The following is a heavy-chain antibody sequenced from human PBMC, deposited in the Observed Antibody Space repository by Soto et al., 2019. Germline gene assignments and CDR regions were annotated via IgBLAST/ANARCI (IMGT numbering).Heavy chain of an antibody. Sequence: GGSLRLSCAGSGFTFSAYGMSWVRQAPGKGLEWVSGISVSGTSTYYADSVKGRFTISRDNSKNTLYLQMKRLRAEDTALYYCAKDWTRGSGGYPDYFDYWGQGTLVTVSS. CDR2: ISVSGTST. D-gene: IGHD3-10*01. V-gene: IGHV3-23*01. CDR3: AKDWTRGSGGYPDYFDY. CDR1: GFTFSAYG. J-gene: IGHJ4*02.